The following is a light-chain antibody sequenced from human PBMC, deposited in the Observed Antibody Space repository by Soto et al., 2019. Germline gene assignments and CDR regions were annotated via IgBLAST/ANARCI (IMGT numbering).Light chain of an antibody. Sequence: QSVLTQPASVSGSPGQSITISCTGTSSDVGRYNYVSWYRQHPGKAPKLMIYDVSNRPSGVSNRFSGSKSGNTASLTISGLQAEDEADYYCSSYTISTTLVFGGGTQLTVL. J-gene: IGLJ2*01. CDR1: SSDVGRYNY. CDR2: DVS. CDR3: SSYTISTTLV. V-gene: IGLV2-14*01.